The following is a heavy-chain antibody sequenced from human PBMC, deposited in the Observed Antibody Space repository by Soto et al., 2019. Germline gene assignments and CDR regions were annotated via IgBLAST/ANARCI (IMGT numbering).Heavy chain of an antibody. CDR2: INSDGSST. Sequence: VQLVESGGGLVQPGGSLRLSCAASGFTFSSYWMHWVRQAPGKGLVWVSRINSDGSSTSYADSVKGRFTISRDNAKNTLYLQMNSLRAEDTAVYYCARVITMIVGGAFDIWGQGTMVTVSS. V-gene: IGHV3-74*01. CDR3: ARVITMIVGGAFDI. J-gene: IGHJ3*02. D-gene: IGHD3-22*01. CDR1: GFTFSSYW.